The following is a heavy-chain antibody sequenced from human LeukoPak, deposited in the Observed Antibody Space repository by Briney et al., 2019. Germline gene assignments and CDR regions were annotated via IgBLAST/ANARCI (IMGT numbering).Heavy chain of an antibody. CDR3: ARGGGSIAAAGTFDY. J-gene: IGHJ4*02. D-gene: IGHD6-13*01. V-gene: IGHV3-53*01. Sequence: GGSLRLSCAASGFTVSSNYMSWVRQAPGKGLEWVSVIYSGGSTYYADSVKGRFTISRDNSKNTLYLQMNSLRAEDTAVYYCARGGGSIAAAGTFDYWGQGTLVTVSS. CDR2: IYSGGST. CDR1: GFTVSSNY.